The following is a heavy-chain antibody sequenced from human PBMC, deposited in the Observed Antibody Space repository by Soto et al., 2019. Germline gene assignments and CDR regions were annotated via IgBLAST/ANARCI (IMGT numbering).Heavy chain of an antibody. J-gene: IGHJ5*02. CDR1: GVTFSSYG. V-gene: IGHV3-30*18. CDR2: ISYYLSNK. D-gene: IGHD3-22*01. CDR3: EKSDSSGPGSWFDP. Sequence: PGGSLRLSCAASGVTFSSYGMHWVRQARVNGLEFVAVISYYLSNKYYADSVKGRFTISRYNSKNTLYLQMNSQKAEYRALYYCEKSDSSGPGSWFDPWGQGTLVTVSA.